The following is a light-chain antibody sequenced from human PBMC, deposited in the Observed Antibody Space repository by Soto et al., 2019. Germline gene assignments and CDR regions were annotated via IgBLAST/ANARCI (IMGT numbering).Light chain of an antibody. CDR2: GAS. J-gene: IGKJ5*01. Sequence: EIVMTQSPATLSVSPGERAALSRRASQSVSSYLAWYQQKPGQAPRLLIYGASTRATGIPARFSGSGSGTEFTLTISSLQPEDFATYYCQQLMSYPITFGQGTRLEIK. CDR3: QQLMSYPIT. CDR1: QSVSSY. V-gene: IGKV3D-15*01.